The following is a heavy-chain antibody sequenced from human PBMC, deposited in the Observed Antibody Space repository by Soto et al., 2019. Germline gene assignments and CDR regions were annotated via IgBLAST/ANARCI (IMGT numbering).Heavy chain of an antibody. CDR1: GFTFSSYG. D-gene: IGHD3-10*01. CDR2: ISHDGSNK. Sequence: QVQLVESGGGVVQPGRSLRLSCAASGFTFSSYGMHWVRQAPGKGLEWVGGISHDGSNKNYAESVKGRFTISRDNSKNTLYLQMNSLRSEDTAVYYCAPWFGAFDYWGQGTLVTVSS. J-gene: IGHJ4*02. V-gene: IGHV3-30*03. CDR3: APWFGAFDY.